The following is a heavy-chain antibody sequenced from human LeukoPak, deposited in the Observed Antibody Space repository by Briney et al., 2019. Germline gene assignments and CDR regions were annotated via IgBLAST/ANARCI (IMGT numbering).Heavy chain of an antibody. CDR2: INSSSSTI. V-gene: IGHV3-48*01. Sequence: GGSLRLSCTASGFTFSSYSMNWVRQAPGKGLEWVSYINSSSSTIYYADSVKGRFTFSRDNAKNSLYLQMNSLRAEDTAVYYCARDRPRGVAAAGFEYSGQGALVTVSS. D-gene: IGHD6-13*01. CDR1: GFTFSSYS. J-gene: IGHJ4*02. CDR3: ARDRPRGVAAAGFEY.